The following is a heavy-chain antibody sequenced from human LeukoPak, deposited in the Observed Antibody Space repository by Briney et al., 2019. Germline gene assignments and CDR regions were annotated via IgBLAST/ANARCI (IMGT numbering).Heavy chain of an antibody. Sequence: SVTVSFKASVGTFISYAISWVRQAPGQGLEWMGGIIPIFGTANYAQKFQGRVTITADESTSTAYMELSSLRSEDTAVYYCARDDRGGSSDYWGQGTLVTVSS. CDR1: VGTFISYA. CDR3: ARDDRGGSSDY. V-gene: IGHV1-69*13. CDR2: IIPIFGTA. J-gene: IGHJ4*02. D-gene: IGHD2-15*01.